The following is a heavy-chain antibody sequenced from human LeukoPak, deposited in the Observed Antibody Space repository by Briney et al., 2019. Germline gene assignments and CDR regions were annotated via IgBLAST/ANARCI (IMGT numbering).Heavy chain of an antibody. V-gene: IGHV4-61*02. CDR2: IYTSGST. Sequence: SETLSLTCTVSGGSISSGSYYWSWIRQPAGKGLEWIGRIYTSGSTNYNPSLKSRVTISVDTSKNQFSLKLSSVTAADTAVYYCARDGHCGGDCYVTYFDYWGQGTLVTVSS. D-gene: IGHD2-21*02. CDR3: ARDGHCGGDCYVTYFDY. CDR1: GGSISSGSYY. J-gene: IGHJ4*02.